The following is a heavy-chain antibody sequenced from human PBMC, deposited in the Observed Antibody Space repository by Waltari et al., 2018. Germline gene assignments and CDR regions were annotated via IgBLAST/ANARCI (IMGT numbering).Heavy chain of an antibody. J-gene: IGHJ5*02. CDR1: GFTFSSYG. V-gene: IGHV3-33*01. D-gene: IGHD6-19*01. Sequence: QVQLVESGGGVVQPGRSLRLSCAASGFTFSSYGMHWVRQAQGKGLEWVAVIWYDGSNKYYADSVKGRFTISRDNSKNTLYLQMNSLRAEDTAVYYCVRVRRSGWPPQAGFDPWGQGTLVTVSS. CDR2: IWYDGSNK. CDR3: VRVRRSGWPPQAGFDP.